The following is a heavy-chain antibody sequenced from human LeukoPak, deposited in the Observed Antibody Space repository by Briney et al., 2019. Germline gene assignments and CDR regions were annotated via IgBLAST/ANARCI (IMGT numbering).Heavy chain of an antibody. J-gene: IGHJ4*02. D-gene: IGHD3-16*01. CDR2: INHSGST. CDR1: GDSINSGSYF. V-gene: IGHV4-39*02. CDR3: ARGTVGGSYDY. Sequence: SETLSLTCTVSGDSINSGSYFWTWIRQPPGKGLEWIGDINHSGSTNYNPSLKSRITISVDTSNNQFSLKMSSVTAADTAVYYCARGTVGGSYDYWGRGALVTVSS.